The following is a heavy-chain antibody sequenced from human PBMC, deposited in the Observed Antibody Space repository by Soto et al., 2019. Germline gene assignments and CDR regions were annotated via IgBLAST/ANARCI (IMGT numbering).Heavy chain of an antibody. J-gene: IGHJ4*02. CDR1: GFSFTNFA. V-gene: IGHV3-23*01. Sequence: GGSLRLSCAASGFSFTNFAMSWVRQAPGKGLEWVAGIGASGDITWYADSVKGRLSISRDNSKNTRYLQLNSLRFEDTAVYYCAKDDFTDRGDDYFDYWGPGTLVTVSS. D-gene: IGHD2-21*02. CDR3: AKDDFTDRGDDYFDY. CDR2: IGASGDIT.